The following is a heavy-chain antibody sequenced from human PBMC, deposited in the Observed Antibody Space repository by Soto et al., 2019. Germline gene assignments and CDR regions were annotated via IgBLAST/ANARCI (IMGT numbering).Heavy chain of an antibody. D-gene: IGHD6-19*01. V-gene: IGHV3-48*01. J-gene: IGHJ4*02. CDR3: ARVPSSRWPYFFDY. CDR1: GFTLSNYV. Sequence: GGSLRLSCAASGFTLSNYVMNWVRQAPGKGLEWISCIGSSSVTIFHADSVKGRFTISRDSAKNSLYLQMNSLRAEDTAMYYCARVPSSRWPYFFDYCGLVTLVTVS. CDR2: IGSSSVTI.